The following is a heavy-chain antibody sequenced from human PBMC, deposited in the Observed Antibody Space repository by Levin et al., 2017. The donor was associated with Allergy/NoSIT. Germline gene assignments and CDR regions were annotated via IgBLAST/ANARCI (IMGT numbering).Heavy chain of an antibody. CDR1: GFTFSSYS. D-gene: IGHD6-13*01. Sequence: PGGSLRLSCAASGFTFSSYSMNWVRQVPGMGLEWVACITSTSNYIFYADSVRGRFTISRDNAKNSLYLQMDSLRAEDTAVYYCAREQQLASGWGQGTLVTVSS. CDR2: ITSTSNYI. J-gene: IGHJ4*02. CDR3: AREQQLASG. V-gene: IGHV3-21*01.